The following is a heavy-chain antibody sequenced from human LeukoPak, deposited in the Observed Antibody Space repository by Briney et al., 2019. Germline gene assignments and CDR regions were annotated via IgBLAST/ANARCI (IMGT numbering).Heavy chain of an antibody. D-gene: IGHD6-13*01. CDR2: ISFDGINK. CDR1: GFTFSSYG. Sequence: GRSLRLSCAASGFTFSSYGMHWVRQAPAKGLEWVAVISFDGINKFYANSVKGRFTISRDISENTLYLQMNSLRVEDTAVYYCAKGGGAGYSSSWYSNWGQGTLVTVSS. CDR3: AKGGGAGYSSSWYSN. V-gene: IGHV3-30*18. J-gene: IGHJ4*02.